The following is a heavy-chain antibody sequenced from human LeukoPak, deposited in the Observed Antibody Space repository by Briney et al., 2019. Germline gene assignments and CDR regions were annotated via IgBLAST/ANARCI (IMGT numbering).Heavy chain of an antibody. J-gene: IGHJ6*04. CDR2: ISSSSSYI. Sequence: GGSLRLSCAASGFAFSSYSMNWVRQAPGKGLEWVSSISSSSSYIYYADSVKGRFTISRDNAKNSLYLQMNSLRAEDTAVYYCARVKTGYSSGWGVGASDGMDVWGKGTTVTVSS. CDR1: GFAFSSYS. D-gene: IGHD6-19*01. V-gene: IGHV3-21*01. CDR3: ARVKTGYSSGWGVGASDGMDV.